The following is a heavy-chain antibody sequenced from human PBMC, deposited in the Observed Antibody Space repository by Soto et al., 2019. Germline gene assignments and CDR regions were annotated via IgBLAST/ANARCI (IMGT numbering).Heavy chain of an antibody. J-gene: IGHJ4*02. D-gene: IGHD6-19*01. CDR1: GFRFSDYY. V-gene: IGHV3-11*05. CDR2: ISGGSSYT. Sequence: QVQLVESGGGLDKPGWYLRLSCAASGFRFSDYYMSWIRQAPGKGLEWISSISGGSSYTDYAESVKGRFTISRDDAKNSLFLQMTSLRADDAAVYYCAPWGSAWYLYYIDYWGQGTQVTVSS. CDR3: APWGSAWYLYYIDY.